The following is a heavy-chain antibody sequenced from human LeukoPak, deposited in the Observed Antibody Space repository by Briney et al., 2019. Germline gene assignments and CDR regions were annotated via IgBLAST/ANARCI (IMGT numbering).Heavy chain of an antibody. CDR1: GGSISSYY. CDR3: ARDYEAFDI. J-gene: IGHJ3*02. CDR2: IYYSGST. V-gene: IGHV4-59*12. Sequence: SETLSLTCTVSGGSISSYYWSWIRQPPGKGLEWIGYIYYSGSTNYNPSLKSRVTISVDTSKNQFSLKLSSVTAADTAVYYCARDYEAFDIWGQGTMVTVSS.